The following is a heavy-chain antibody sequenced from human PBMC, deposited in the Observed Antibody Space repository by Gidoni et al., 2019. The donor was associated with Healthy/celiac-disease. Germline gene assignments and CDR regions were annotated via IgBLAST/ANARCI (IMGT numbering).Heavy chain of an antibody. CDR2: IKSKTDGGTT. CDR1: GFTFRNAW. D-gene: IGHD2-2*01. CDR3: TTVVPAAFTYYYYGMDV. V-gene: IGHV3-15*01. J-gene: IGHJ6*02. Sequence: EVQLVESGGGLVKPGGSLRLSCAASGFTFRNAWMSWVRQAPGKGLEWVGRIKSKTDGGTTDYAAPVKGRLTISRDDSKNTLYLQMNSLKTEDTAVYYCTTVVPAAFTYYYYGMDVWGQGTTVTVSS.